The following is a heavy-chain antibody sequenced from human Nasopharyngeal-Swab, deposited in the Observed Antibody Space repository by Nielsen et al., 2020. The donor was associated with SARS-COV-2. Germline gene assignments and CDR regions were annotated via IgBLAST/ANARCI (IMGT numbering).Heavy chain of an antibody. CDR3: AREVPYSGHDDAFDI. V-gene: IGHV3-48*03. J-gene: IGHJ3*02. CDR1: GLGFSNYE. Sequence: GGSLRLSCAASGLGFSNYEMNWVRQAPGKGLEWISYISTTTATIYYADSVKGRFTISRDNAKNSLYLQMNSLRAEDTAVYYCAREVPYSGHDDAFDIWGQRAMVTVSA. CDR2: ISTTTATI. D-gene: IGHD5-12*01.